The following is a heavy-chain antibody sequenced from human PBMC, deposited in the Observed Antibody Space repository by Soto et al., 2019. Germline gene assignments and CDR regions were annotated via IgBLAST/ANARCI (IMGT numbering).Heavy chain of an antibody. CDR2: ISSSSSYT. J-gene: IGHJ3*02. V-gene: IGHV3-11*06. CDR1: GFTFSDYY. D-gene: IGHD3-16*01. CDR3: ARDSSGGSSRPIDAFDI. Sequence: QVQLVESGGGVVKPGGSLRLSCAASGFTFSDYYMSWIRQAPGKGLDWVSYISSSSSYTNYADSVKGRFTISRDNAKNSLYLQRNSLRAEGTAVYYCARDSSGGSSRPIDAFDIWGQGTMVTVS.